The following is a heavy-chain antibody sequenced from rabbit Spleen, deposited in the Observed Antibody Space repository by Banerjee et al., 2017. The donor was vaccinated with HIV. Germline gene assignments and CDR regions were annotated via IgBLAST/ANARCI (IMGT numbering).Heavy chain of an antibody. Sequence: QEQLEESGGDLVKPGASLTLTCTASGFSFSSRYWISWVRQAPEKGLEWIADIFTGSSGTTYYASWAQGRFTISKTSSTTVTLQMTSLTAADTATYFCARAGEGGDGYLNLWGPGTLVTVS. CDR2: IFTGSSGTT. CDR3: ARAGEGGDGYLNL. D-gene: IGHD5-1*01. J-gene: IGHJ4*01. CDR1: GFSFSSRYW. V-gene: IGHV1S45*01.